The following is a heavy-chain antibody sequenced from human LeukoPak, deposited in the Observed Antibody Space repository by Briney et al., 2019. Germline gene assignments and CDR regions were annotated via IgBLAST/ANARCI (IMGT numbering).Heavy chain of an antibody. CDR1: GGSISSGGYY. CDR3: ARSSALLEWLPGGGNTNWFDP. Sequence: SETLSLTCTVSGGSISSGGYYWSWIRQPAGKGLEWIGRIYSSGSTDYNPSLKSRVTISVDTSKNQFSLKLSSVTAADTAVYYCARSSALLEWLPGGGNTNWFDPWGQGTLVTVSS. J-gene: IGHJ5*02. V-gene: IGHV4-61*10. CDR2: IYSSGST. D-gene: IGHD3-3*01.